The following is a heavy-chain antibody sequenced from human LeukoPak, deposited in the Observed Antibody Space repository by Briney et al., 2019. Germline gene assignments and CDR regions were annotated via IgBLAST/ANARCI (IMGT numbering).Heavy chain of an antibody. CDR1: GFTVSGNY. J-gene: IGHJ4*02. CDR2: IYSGGST. Sequence: GGSLRLSCAASGFTVSGNYMSWVRQAPGKGLEWVSVIYSGGSTYYADSVKGRFTISRDNSKNTLYLQMNGLRAEDTAVYFCARYFYDSSGYPYYFDYWGRGTLVTVSS. V-gene: IGHV3-53*01. D-gene: IGHD3-22*01. CDR3: ARYFYDSSGYPYYFDY.